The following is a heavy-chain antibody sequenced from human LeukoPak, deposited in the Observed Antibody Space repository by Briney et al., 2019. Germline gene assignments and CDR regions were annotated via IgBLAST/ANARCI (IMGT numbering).Heavy chain of an antibody. Sequence: PGGSLRLSCAASGFTFSSYAMRWVRQAPGKGLEWGSAISGSGGSTYYADSVKGRFTISRDNSKNTLYLQMNSLRAEDTAVYYCAKYDSSGYYYVVPTDYWGQGTLVTVSS. CDR2: ISGSGGST. V-gene: IGHV3-23*01. CDR3: AKYDSSGYYYVVPTDY. D-gene: IGHD3-22*01. J-gene: IGHJ4*02. CDR1: GFTFSSYA.